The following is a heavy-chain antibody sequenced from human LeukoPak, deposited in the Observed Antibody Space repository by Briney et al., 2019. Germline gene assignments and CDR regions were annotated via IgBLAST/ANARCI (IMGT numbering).Heavy chain of an antibody. Sequence: GGSLRLSCAVSGFTFTDYYMSWIRQAPGKGLEWLSYISSSGSVIYSADSVKGRFTISRDNAKNELYLQMNSLRLDDTAVYYCVRDSETGHILAAAYNWFDPWGQGTLVTVSS. CDR3: VRDSETGHILAAAYNWFDP. CDR2: ISSSGSVI. J-gene: IGHJ5*02. V-gene: IGHV3-11*01. D-gene: IGHD6-13*01. CDR1: GFTFTDYY.